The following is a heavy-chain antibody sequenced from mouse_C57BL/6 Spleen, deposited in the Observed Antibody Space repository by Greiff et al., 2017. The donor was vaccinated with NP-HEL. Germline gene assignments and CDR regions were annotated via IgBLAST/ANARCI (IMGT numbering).Heavy chain of an antibody. V-gene: IGHV1-64*01. CDR3: ARGDLLFYAMDY. D-gene: IGHD2-1*01. Sequence: VQLQQSGAELVKPGASVKLSCKASGYTFTSYWMHWVKQRPGQGLEWIGMIHPNSGSTNYKEKFKSKATLTVDKSSSTAYMQLSSLTSEDSAVYYCARGDLLFYAMDYWGQGTSVTVSS. CDR2: IHPNSGST. CDR1: GYTFTSYW. J-gene: IGHJ4*01.